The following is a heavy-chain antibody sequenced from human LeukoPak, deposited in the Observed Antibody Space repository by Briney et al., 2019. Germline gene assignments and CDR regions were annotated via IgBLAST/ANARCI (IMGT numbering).Heavy chain of an antibody. CDR3: TTIYSGSVDY. D-gene: IGHD5-12*01. CDR2: IKPDGSST. CDR1: GFTFSSFW. V-gene: IGHV3-74*01. Sequence: GGSLRLSCAASGFTFSSFWMYWVCQVPGEGLVWVSRIKPDGSSTSYADSVKGRFTISRDNAKNTLYLQMNSLRAEDTAVYYCTTIYSGSVDYWGQGTLVTVSS. J-gene: IGHJ4*02.